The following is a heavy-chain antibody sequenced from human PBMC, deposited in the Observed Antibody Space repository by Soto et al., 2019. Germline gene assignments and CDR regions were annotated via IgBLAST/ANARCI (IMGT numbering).Heavy chain of an antibody. J-gene: IGHJ6*02. CDR2: IKYDASEK. CDR1: GFTFRTYW. CDR3: ARVRTEIYYGMDV. V-gene: IGHV3-7*05. Sequence: EVQLVESGGGLVQPGGSLRLSCVASGFTFRTYWMAWVRQAPEKGLEWVANIKYDASEKYYVDSEKGRFTVSRDNARNSLFVQMNSLRAEDTAVYYCARVRTEIYYGMDVWGQGTTVTVSS.